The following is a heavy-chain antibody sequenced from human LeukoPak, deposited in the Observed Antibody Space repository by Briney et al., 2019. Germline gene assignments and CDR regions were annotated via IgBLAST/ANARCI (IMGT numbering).Heavy chain of an antibody. V-gene: IGHV1-69*05. D-gene: IGHD3-3*01. Sequence: SVKVSCKASGGTFSSYAISWVRQAPGQGLEWMGGIIPIFGTANYAQKFQGRVTITTDESTSTAYMELSSLRSEDTAVYYCARGYDFWSGYYTTGNAFDIWGQGTMVTVSS. CDR1: GGTFSSYA. J-gene: IGHJ3*02. CDR2: IIPIFGTA. CDR3: ARGYDFWSGYYTTGNAFDI.